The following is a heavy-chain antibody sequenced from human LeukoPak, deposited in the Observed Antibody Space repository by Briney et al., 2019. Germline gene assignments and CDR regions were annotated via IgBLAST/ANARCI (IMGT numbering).Heavy chain of an antibody. D-gene: IGHD3-22*01. Sequence: SETLSLTCTVSGGSISSYYWSWIRQPPGKGLEWIGYIYYSGSTNYNPSLKSRVTISVDTSKNQFSLKLSSVTAADTAVYYCARDRLKGSRHYYYYGTDVWGKGTTVTVSS. CDR3: ARDRLKGSRHYYYYGTDV. CDR1: GGSISSYY. J-gene: IGHJ6*04. CDR2: IYYSGST. V-gene: IGHV4-59*01.